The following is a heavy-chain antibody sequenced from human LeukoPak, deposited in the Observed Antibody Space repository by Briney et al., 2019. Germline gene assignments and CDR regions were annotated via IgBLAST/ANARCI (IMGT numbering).Heavy chain of an antibody. J-gene: IGHJ6*02. D-gene: IGHD3-10*01. CDR1: GGTFSTYYA. Sequence: SVKVSCKASGGTFSTYYAISWVRQAPGQGLEWMGRIIPIVGTANYARKFQGRVTITADKSTATVYMELSNLRSGDTAVYYCARGITVVRGVIKGGMDVWGQGTTVTVSS. V-gene: IGHV1-69*04. CDR2: IIPIVGTA. CDR3: ARGITVVRGVIKGGMDV.